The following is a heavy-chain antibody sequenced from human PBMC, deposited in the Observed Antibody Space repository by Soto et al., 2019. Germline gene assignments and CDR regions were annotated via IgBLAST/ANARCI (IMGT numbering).Heavy chain of an antibody. J-gene: IGHJ6*03. CDR1: GFSLSTNGVG. Sequence: SGPTLVKPTQTLTLTCTFSGFSLSTNGVGVGWIRQPPGKALEWLALIYWDDDERHSPSLKSRLTITKDTSKNQVVLTMTSMDPVDTATYYCAHSGNSGSPHYYYYMDVWGKGTTVTVSS. CDR3: AHSGNSGSPHYYYYMDV. V-gene: IGHV2-5*02. CDR2: IYWDDDE. D-gene: IGHD3-10*01.